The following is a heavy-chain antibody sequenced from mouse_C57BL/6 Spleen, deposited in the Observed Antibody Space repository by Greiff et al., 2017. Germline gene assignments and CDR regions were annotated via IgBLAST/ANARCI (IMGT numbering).Heavy chain of an antibody. CDR1: GFTFSNYW. D-gene: IGHD1-1*01. J-gene: IGHJ1*03. V-gene: IGHV6-3*01. CDR2: IRLKSDNYAT. Sequence: EVQVVESGGGLVQPGGSMKLSCVASGFTFSNYWMNWVRQSPEQGIEWVAQIRLKSDNYATHYAESVKGRFTISRDDSKSSVYLQMNNLRAEDTEVYYCTGDTVVSYWYFDVWGTGTTVTVSS. CDR3: TGDTVVSYWYFDV.